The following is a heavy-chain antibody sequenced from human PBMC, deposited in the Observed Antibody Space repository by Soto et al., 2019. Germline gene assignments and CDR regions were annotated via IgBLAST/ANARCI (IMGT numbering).Heavy chain of an antibody. J-gene: IGHJ6*02. Sequence: SETMSLTCIVSGDSVTSGSYYWTWLRQPPGKGLEWIGYISYTGRTKYNPSLQSRVTISVDTSKNDFSLNLSSVTAADTAVYFCAREWGLLPYYVMNVWGHGTAVTVSS. V-gene: IGHV4-61*03. CDR3: AREWGLLPYYVMNV. D-gene: IGHD7-27*01. CDR1: GDSVTSGSYY. CDR2: ISYTGRT.